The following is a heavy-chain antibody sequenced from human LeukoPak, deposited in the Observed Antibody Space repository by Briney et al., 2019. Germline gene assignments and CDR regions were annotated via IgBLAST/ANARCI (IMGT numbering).Heavy chain of an antibody. V-gene: IGHV1-2*02. Sequence: ASVKVSCKASGYTFTGYYMHWVRQAPGQGLEWMGWISPNSGDTNYAQKFQGRVTVTRDTSISTAYMELSRLRSDDTAVYYCARVGSSGWYVHPTLDYWGQGTLVTVSS. CDR2: ISPNSGDT. CDR3: ARVGSSGWYVHPTLDY. J-gene: IGHJ4*02. D-gene: IGHD6-19*01. CDR1: GYTFTGYY.